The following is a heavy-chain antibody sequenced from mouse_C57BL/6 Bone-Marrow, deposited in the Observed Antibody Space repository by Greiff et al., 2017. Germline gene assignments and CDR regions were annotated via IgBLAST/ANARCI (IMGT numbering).Heavy chain of an antibody. Sequence: QVQLQQSGAELVKPGASVKISCKASGYAFSSYWMNWVKQRPGQGLEWIGQIYPGDGDTNYNGKFKGKATLTADKSSSTAYMQLSSLTSEDSAVXFCARGGPTKGYYFDYWGQGTTLTVSS. D-gene: IGHD2-14*01. V-gene: IGHV1-80*01. CDR2: IYPGDGDT. CDR3: ARGGPTKGYYFDY. J-gene: IGHJ2*01. CDR1: GYAFSSYW.